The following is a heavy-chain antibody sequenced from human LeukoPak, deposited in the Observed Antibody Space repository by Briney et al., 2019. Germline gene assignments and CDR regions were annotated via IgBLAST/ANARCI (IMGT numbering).Heavy chain of an antibody. CDR1: GFTFSSYW. CDR2: IKQDGSEK. J-gene: IGHJ4*02. CDR3: AREERYYDFWSGPQASDY. V-gene: IGHV3-7*01. D-gene: IGHD3-3*01. Sequence: GGSLRLSCAASGFTFSSYWMSWVRQAPGKGLEWVANIKQDGSEKYYVDSVKGRFTISRDNAKNSLYLQMNSLRAEDTAVYYGAREERYYDFWSGPQASDYWGQGTLVTVSS.